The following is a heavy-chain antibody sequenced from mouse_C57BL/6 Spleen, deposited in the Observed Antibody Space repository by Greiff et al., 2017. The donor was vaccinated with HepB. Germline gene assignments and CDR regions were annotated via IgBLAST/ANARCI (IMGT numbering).Heavy chain of an antibody. CDR1: GFTFSDYG. Sequence: EVKLMESGGGLVKPGGSLKLSCAASGFTFSDYGMHWVRQAPEKGLEGVAYIRSGSSTIYYADTVKGRFTISRDNAKNTLFLQMTSLRSEDTAMYYCARHYGSSSAWFAYWGQGTLVTVSA. CDR2: IRSGSSTI. V-gene: IGHV5-17*01. D-gene: IGHD1-1*01. J-gene: IGHJ3*01. CDR3: ARHYGSSSAWFAY.